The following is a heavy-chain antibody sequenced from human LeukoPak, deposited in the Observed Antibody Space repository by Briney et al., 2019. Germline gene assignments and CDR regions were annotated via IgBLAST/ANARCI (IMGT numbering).Heavy chain of an antibody. J-gene: IGHJ4*02. CDR1: GYTFTSYY. D-gene: IGHD2-2*01. CDR2: IIPIFGTA. V-gene: IGHV1-69*13. CDR3: ASSVRVVVPAAIDY. Sequence: GASVKVSCKASGYTFTSYYMHWVRQAPGQGLEWMGGIIPIFGTANYAQKFQGRVTITADESTSTAYMELSSLRSEDTAVYYCASSVRVVVPAAIDYWGQGTLVTVSS.